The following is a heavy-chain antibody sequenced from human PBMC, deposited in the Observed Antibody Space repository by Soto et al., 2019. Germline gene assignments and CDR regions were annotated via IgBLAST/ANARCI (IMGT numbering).Heavy chain of an antibody. CDR3: ARVMAAMQNWLDP. CDR1: GGSISSIDYF. J-gene: IGHJ5*02. V-gene: IGHV4-30-4*01. CDR2: IYHTGTT. D-gene: IGHD2-2*01. Sequence: SETLSLTCSVSGGSISSIDYFWSWIRQPPGKGLEWIGFIYHTGTTYYSPSLRSRVTISIDTSKSQFSMKLNSVTAADTAVYYCARVMAAMQNWLDPWGQGTLVTVSS.